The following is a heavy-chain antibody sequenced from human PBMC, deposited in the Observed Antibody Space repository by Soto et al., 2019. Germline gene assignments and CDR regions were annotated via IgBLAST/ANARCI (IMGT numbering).Heavy chain of an antibody. D-gene: IGHD5-18*01. CDR3: ARERGGYGLFDS. CDR1: GGSISNAAYS. Sequence: SETLSLTCTVSGGSISNAAYSWSWIRQPPGKGLEWIGYIYPSGMPFYNPSLRSRVTISIDRSNDQFSLNLKSVTAADTAVYYCARERGGYGLFDSWGQGTLVTV. J-gene: IGHJ4*02. CDR2: IYPSGMP. V-gene: IGHV4-30-2*01.